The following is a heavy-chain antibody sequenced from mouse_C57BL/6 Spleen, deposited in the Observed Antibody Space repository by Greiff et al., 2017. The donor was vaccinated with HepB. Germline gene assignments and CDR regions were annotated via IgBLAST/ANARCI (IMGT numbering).Heavy chain of an antibody. CDR1: GFTFSSYA. J-gene: IGHJ3*01. D-gene: IGHD2-4*01. V-gene: IGHV5-4*01. CDR3: SRDFDYDYSWFAY. CDR2: ISDGGSYT. Sequence: EVQLVESGGGLVKPGGSLKLSCAASGFTFSSYAMSWVRQTPEKRLEWVATISDGGSYTYYPDNVKGRFTISRDNAKNNLYLQMSHLKSEDTAMYYCSRDFDYDYSWFAYWGQGTLVTVSA.